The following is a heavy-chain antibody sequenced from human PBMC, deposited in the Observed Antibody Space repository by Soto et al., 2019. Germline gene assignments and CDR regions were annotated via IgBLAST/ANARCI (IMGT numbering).Heavy chain of an antibody. Sequence: GASVKVSCKASGGTFSSYAISWVRQAPGQGLEWMGGIIPIFGTANYAQKFQGRVTITADESTSTAYMELSSLRSEDTAVYYCARDITGTTGPWFDPWGQGTLVTVSS. CDR2: IIPIFGTA. J-gene: IGHJ5*02. CDR3: ARDITGTTGPWFDP. CDR1: GGTFSSYA. D-gene: IGHD1-7*01. V-gene: IGHV1-69*13.